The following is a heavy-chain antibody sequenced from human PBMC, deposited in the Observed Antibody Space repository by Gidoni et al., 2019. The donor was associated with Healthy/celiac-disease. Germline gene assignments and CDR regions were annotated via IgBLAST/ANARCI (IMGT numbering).Heavy chain of an antibody. Sequence: EVQLVQSGAEVKKPGDSLKISSQGSGYSFTSYWIGWVRQMPGKGLEWMGIIYPGDSDTRYSPSFQGQVTISADKSISTAYLQWSSLKASDTAMYYCARIVVVVAATLDEYYFDYWGQGTLVTVSS. V-gene: IGHV5-51*01. CDR1: GYSFTSYW. CDR3: ARIVVVVAATLDEYYFDY. D-gene: IGHD2-15*01. J-gene: IGHJ4*02. CDR2: IYPGDSDT.